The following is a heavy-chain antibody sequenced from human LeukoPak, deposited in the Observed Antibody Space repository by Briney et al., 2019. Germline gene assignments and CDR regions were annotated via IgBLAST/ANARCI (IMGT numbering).Heavy chain of an antibody. D-gene: IGHD3-9*01. CDR1: GFTFSTYG. Sequence: GGSLRLSCAASGFTFSTYGMHWVRQAPGKGLEWVSVIYSGGSTYYAAPVKGRFTISRHNSKNTLYLQMNSLRAEDTAVYYCARGILTGFSFDYWGQGTLSPSPQ. CDR2: IYSGGST. J-gene: IGHJ4*02. CDR3: ARGILTGFSFDY. V-gene: IGHV3-NL1*01.